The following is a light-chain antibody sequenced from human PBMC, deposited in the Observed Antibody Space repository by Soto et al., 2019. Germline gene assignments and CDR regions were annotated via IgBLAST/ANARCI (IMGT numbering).Light chain of an antibody. V-gene: IGKV1-39*01. J-gene: IGKJ3*01. Sequence: DIQMTQSPSSLSASVGDRVTITCRASQSISSYLNWYQQKPGKAPKLLIYAASSLQSGVPSRFSGSGSGTDCTLSISSLQPEDVATYYCEQSYSTLPFAFGPGTKVYIK. CDR3: EQSYSTLPFA. CDR1: QSISSY. CDR2: AAS.